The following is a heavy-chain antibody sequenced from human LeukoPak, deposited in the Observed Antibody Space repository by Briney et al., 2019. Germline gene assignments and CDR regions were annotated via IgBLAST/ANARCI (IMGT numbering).Heavy chain of an antibody. CDR1: GGTFSSYA. Sequence: SVKVSCKASGGTFSSYAISWVRQAPGQGLEWMGGIIPIFGTANYAQKFQGRVTITADESTSTAYMELSSLRSEDTAVYYCARVFTRNYYYYYMDVWGKGTTVTVSS. CDR3: ARVFTRNYYYYYMDV. V-gene: IGHV1-69*01. J-gene: IGHJ6*03. CDR2: IIPIFGTA.